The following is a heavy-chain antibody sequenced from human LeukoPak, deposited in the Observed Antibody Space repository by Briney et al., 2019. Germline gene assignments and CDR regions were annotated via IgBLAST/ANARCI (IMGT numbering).Heavy chain of an antibody. Sequence: SQTLSLTCTVSGGSISSGGYYWSWIRQHPGKGLEWIGYIYYSGSTYYNPSLKSRVTISVDTSKNQFSLKLSSVTAADTAVYYCARESSGISGYCTSTSCYVWFDPWGQGTLVTVSS. J-gene: IGHJ5*02. CDR2: IYYSGST. D-gene: IGHD2-2*01. CDR1: GGSISSGGYY. V-gene: IGHV4-31*03. CDR3: ARESSGISGYCTSTSCYVWFDP.